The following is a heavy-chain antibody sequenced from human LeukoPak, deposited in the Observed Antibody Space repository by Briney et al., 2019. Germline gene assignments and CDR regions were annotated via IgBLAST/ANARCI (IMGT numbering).Heavy chain of an antibody. CDR1: EFTFSRYW. V-gene: IGHV3-7*01. CDR2: IKEDGREK. CDR3: ARSRSITGTALAWYFFDY. Sequence: PGGSLRLSCAASEFTFSRYWMSWVRQDPGKGLEWVASIKEDGREKHYVDSVKDRFTISRDNAKNSLYVQMNSLRAEDTAVYYCARSRSITGTALAWYFFDYWGQGAPVTVSS. D-gene: IGHD1-7*01. J-gene: IGHJ4*02.